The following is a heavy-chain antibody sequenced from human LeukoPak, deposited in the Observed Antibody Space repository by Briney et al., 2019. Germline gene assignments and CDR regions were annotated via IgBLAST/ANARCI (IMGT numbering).Heavy chain of an antibody. CDR1: GGTFSSYA. D-gene: IGHD3-9*01. V-gene: IGHV1-69*06. CDR2: IIPIFGTA. Sequence: GASVKVSCKASGGTFSSYAISWVRQAPGQGLGWMGGIIPIFGTANYAQKFQRRVTITADKSTSTAYMELSSLRSEDTAVYYCAREAHYDILTGSPYYYYMDVWGKGTTVTVSS. CDR3: AREAHYDILTGSPYYYYMDV. J-gene: IGHJ6*03.